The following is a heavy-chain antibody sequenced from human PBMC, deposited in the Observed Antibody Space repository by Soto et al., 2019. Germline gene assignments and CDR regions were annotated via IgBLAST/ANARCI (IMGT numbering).Heavy chain of an antibody. V-gene: IGHV3-74*01. CDR3: ARLSGDHSAFFSYGMDA. D-gene: IGHD2-21*01. Sequence: GGSVRLSCAAWGFTFDTYWLNWVRQAPGKGPEWLSGINSDGTISSYADSVKGRFTISRENARNTLSLQMNSLRADDTAVYYCARLSGDHSAFFSYGMDAWGQGTTVTVSS. J-gene: IGHJ6*02. CDR1: GFTFDTYW. CDR2: INSDGTIS.